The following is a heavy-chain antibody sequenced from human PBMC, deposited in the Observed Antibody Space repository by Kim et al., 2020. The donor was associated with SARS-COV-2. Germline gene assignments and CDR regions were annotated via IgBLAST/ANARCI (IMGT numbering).Heavy chain of an antibody. CDR2: IYYSGST. CDR3: ARGGSYDGNSVFYY. CDR1: GGSVSSGSYY. V-gene: IGHV4-61*01. Sequence: SETLSLTCTVSGGSVSSGSYYWSWIRQPPGKGLEWIGNIYYSGSTNYNPSLKSRVTISVDTSKNQFSLKLSSVTAADTAVNYCARGGSYDGNSVFYYWG. J-gene: IGHJ4*01. D-gene: IGHD5-12*01.